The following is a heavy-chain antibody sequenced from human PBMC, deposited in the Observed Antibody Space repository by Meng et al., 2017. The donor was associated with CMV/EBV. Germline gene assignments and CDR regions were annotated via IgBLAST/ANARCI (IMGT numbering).Heavy chain of an antibody. CDR2: ISAYNGNT. V-gene: IGHV1-18*01. J-gene: IGHJ4*02. Sequence: QVQLVQSGAGVKKPGASVKVSCKASGYTFTSYGISWVRQAPGQGLEWMGWISAYNGNTNYAQKLQGRVTMTTDTSTSTAYMELRSLRSDDTAVYYCAAYPQTMVRGVALWGAFDYWGQGTLVTVSS. CDR3: AAYPQTMVRGVALWGAFDY. D-gene: IGHD3-10*01. CDR1: GYTFTSYG.